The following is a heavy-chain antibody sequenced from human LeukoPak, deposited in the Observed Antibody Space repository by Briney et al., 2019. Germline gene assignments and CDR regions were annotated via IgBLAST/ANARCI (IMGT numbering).Heavy chain of an antibody. CDR3: ARVVRGSYIDY. CDR2: ISSNGGST. D-gene: IGHD1-26*01. V-gene: IGHV3-64*01. Sequence: GGSLRLSCAASGFTFSSYAMHWLRQAPGKGLQYVSAISSNGGSTYYANSVKGRFTISRDNSKNTLYLQMGSLRAEDMAVYYCARVVRGSYIDYWGQGTLVTVSS. J-gene: IGHJ4*02. CDR1: GFTFSSYA.